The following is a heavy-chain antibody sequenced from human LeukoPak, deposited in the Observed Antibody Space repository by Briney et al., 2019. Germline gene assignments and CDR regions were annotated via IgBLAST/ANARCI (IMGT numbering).Heavy chain of an antibody. Sequence: PGGSLRLSCAASGFIFSKYWMSWVRQAPGKGLEWVAKIKQDGSEKYYLDSVKGRFTISRDNAKNSLYLHMNSLRAEDTAVYYCATSWDYWGQGTLVTVSS. J-gene: IGHJ4*02. CDR3: ATSWDY. CDR1: GFIFSKYW. V-gene: IGHV3-7*01. CDR2: IKQDGSEK.